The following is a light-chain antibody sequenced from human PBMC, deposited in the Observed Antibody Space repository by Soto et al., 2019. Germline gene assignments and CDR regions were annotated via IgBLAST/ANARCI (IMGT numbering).Light chain of an antibody. J-gene: IGKJ4*01. CDR2: DAS. V-gene: IGKV1-33*01. CDR1: QDINNY. CDR3: QQYGNLPLT. Sequence: DIQMTQSPSSLSASVGDRVTITCQASQDINNYLNWYQQKPGKAPKLLIYDASNLERGVPSRFSGSGSGTDFTFTISSLQPEDIATYFCQQYGNLPLTFGGGTKVEIK.